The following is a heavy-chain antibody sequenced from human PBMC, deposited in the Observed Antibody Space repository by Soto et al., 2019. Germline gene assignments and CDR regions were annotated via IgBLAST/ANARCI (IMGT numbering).Heavy chain of an antibody. V-gene: IGHV1-18*01. J-gene: IGHJ4*02. CDR2: ISAYNGNT. D-gene: IGHD3-10*01. CDR3: ARAQTYGSGSYYYFDY. Sequence: GASVKVSCKAAGCTFTSSGISWVGQAPGQGLEWMGWISAYNGNTNYAQKLQGRVTMTTDTSTSTAYMELRSLRSDDTAVYYCARAQTYGSGSYYYFDYWGQGTLVTVSS. CDR1: GCTFTSSG.